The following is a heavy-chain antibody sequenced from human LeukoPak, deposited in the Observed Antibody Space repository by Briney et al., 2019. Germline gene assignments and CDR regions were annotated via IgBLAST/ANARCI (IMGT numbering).Heavy chain of an antibody. Sequence: SETLSLTCTVSGGSISSYYWSWIRQPPGKGLEWIGYIYYSGSTNYNPSLKSLVTISVDTSKNQFSLKLSSVTAADTAVYYCARLVGYYESSGHGRPDMDVWGKGTTVTVSS. J-gene: IGHJ6*04. D-gene: IGHD3-22*01. CDR2: IYYSGST. CDR3: ARLVGYYESSGHGRPDMDV. CDR1: GGSISSYY. V-gene: IGHV4-59*01.